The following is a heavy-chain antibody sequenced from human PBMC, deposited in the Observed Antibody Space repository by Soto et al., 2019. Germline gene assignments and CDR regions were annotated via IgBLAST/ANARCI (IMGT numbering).Heavy chain of an antibody. Sequence: QVQLQESGPGLVKPSQTLSLTCTVSGASISSGDFYWSWVRRPPGKGLEWIGYISYSGNSYYNPSRKSRLTISRDTSKSQFSLRLRSVTAADTAVYYCARSPSPDTSWYFDLWGRGTLVTVSS. CDR3: ARSPSPDTSWYFDL. V-gene: IGHV4-30-4*01. J-gene: IGHJ2*01. D-gene: IGHD2-2*02. CDR2: ISYSGNS. CDR1: GASISSGDFY.